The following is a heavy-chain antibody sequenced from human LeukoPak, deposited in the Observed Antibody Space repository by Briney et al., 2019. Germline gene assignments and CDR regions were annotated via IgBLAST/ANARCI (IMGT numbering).Heavy chain of an antibody. V-gene: IGHV3-23*01. Sequence: GGSLRLSCAASGFTFNNYAMNWVRQAPGKGLEWVSSISGSGVSTYYADSVKGRFTISRDNSKNTLYLQMNSLRTEDTAVYYCTKPARTDAFDIWGQGTMVTVSS. D-gene: IGHD1-14*01. CDR1: GFTFNNYA. CDR2: ISGSGVST. CDR3: TKPARTDAFDI. J-gene: IGHJ3*02.